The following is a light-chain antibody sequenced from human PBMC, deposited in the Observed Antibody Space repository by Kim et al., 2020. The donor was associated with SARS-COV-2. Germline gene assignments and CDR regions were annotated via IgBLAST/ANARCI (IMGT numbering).Light chain of an antibody. Sequence: GQSITISCTRTSSDVGGYNYVSWDQQHPGKAPKLMIYDVSNRPSGVSNRVSGSKSGNTASLTISGLQAEDEADYYCSSYTSSSTVVFGGGTQLTVL. CDR3: SSYTSSSTVV. CDR1: SSDVGGYNY. V-gene: IGLV2-14*03. CDR2: DVS. J-gene: IGLJ2*01.